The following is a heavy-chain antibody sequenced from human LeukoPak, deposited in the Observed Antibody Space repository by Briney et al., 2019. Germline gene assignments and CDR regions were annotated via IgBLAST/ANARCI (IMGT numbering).Heavy chain of an antibody. J-gene: IGHJ4*02. CDR2: IKQDGSEK. D-gene: IGHD6-19*01. CDR1: GFTFSSYW. V-gene: IGHV3-7*01. CDR3: ARVMYSSGWSFDY. Sequence: GGSLRLSCAASGFTFSSYWMHWVRQAPGKGLEWVANIKQDGSEKYYVDSVKGRFTISRDNAKNSLYLQMNSLRAEDTAVYYCARVMYSSGWSFDYWGQGTLVTVSS.